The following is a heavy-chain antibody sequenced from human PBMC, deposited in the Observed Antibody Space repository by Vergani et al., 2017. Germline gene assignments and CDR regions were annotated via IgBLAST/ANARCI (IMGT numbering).Heavy chain of an antibody. CDR1: GFTFSSYA. V-gene: IGHV3-23*04. CDR3: AKYYGSGSYYYYYGMDV. J-gene: IGHJ6*02. Sequence: EVQLVESGGGLVQPGGSLRLSCAASGFTFSSYAMSWVRQAPGKGLEWVSAISGSGGSTYYADSVKGRFTISSDNSKNTLYLQMNSLRAEDTAVYYCAKYYGSGSYYYYYGMDVWGQGTTVTVSS. D-gene: IGHD3-10*01. CDR2: ISGSGGST.